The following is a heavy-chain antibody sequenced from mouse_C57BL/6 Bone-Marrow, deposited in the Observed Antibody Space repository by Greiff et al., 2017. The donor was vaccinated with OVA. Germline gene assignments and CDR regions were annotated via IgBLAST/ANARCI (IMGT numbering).Heavy chain of an antibody. CDR2: IDPKRGGT. CDR1: GYTFTSYW. D-gene: IGHD3-3*01. V-gene: IGHV1-62-3*01. CDR3: ARGGHQGQDY. Sequence: QVQLKESGAELVKPGASVKLSCKASGYTFTSYWMHWVKQRPGRGLEWIGRIDPKRGGTRYNEKFKGKATLTVDKSPSTAYMQLSSLTSEDSAVDYCARGGHQGQDYWGQGTTLTVSS. J-gene: IGHJ2*01.